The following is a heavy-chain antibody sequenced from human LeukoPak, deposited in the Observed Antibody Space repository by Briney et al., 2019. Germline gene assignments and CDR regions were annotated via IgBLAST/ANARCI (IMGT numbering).Heavy chain of an antibody. CDR2: IIPVLNIT. D-gene: IGHD5-18*01. V-gene: IGHV1-69*04. J-gene: IGHJ6*02. CDR1: GGTFSSSA. Sequence: SVKVSCKTSGGTFSSSAITWVRQAPGQGLEWMGRIIPVLNITTYAQKFQGRVTIPADTSSSTVYMELSSLRSEETAVYYCAKDQGLTAPPPSGLDVWGQGTTVIVSS. CDR3: AKDQGLTAPPPSGLDV.